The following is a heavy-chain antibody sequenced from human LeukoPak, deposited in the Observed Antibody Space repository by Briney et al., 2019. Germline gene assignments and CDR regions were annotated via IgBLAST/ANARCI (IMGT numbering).Heavy chain of an antibody. Sequence: GGPLRLSCAASGFTFDDCAMHWVRQAPGKGLEWVSGISWNSGSIGYADSVKGRFTISRDNAKNSLYLQMNSLRAEDTALYYCAKDINYYDSSGTPGAFDIWGQGTMVTVSS. D-gene: IGHD3-22*01. V-gene: IGHV3-9*01. J-gene: IGHJ3*02. CDR3: AKDINYYDSSGTPGAFDI. CDR1: GFTFDDCA. CDR2: ISWNSGSI.